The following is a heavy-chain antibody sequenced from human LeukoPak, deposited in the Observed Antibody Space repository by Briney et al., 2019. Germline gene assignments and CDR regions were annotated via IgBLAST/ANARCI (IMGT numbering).Heavy chain of an antibody. V-gene: IGHV3-23*01. CDR3: AKDLGYSSSWYYFDY. Sequence: GGSLRPSCAPSGFTFSSYAMSWVRQAPGKGLEWVSAISGSGGSTYYADSVKGRFTISRDNSKNTLYLQMNSLRAEDTAVYYCAKDLGYSSSWYYFDYWGQGTLVTVSS. CDR1: GFTFSSYA. J-gene: IGHJ4*02. CDR2: ISGSGGST. D-gene: IGHD6-13*01.